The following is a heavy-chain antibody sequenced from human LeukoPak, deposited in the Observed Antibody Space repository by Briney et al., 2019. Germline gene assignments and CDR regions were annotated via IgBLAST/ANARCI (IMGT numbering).Heavy chain of an antibody. Sequence: GGSLRLSCAASGFTFSSYWMSWVRQAPGKGLEWVANIKQDGSEKYYVDSVKGRFTISRDNAKNSRYLQMNSLRAEDTAVYYCAREGREWLWGDYYYYYGMDVWGQGTTVTVSS. CDR3: AREGREWLWGDYYYYYGMDV. V-gene: IGHV3-7*01. J-gene: IGHJ6*02. CDR1: GFTFSSYW. CDR2: IKQDGSEK. D-gene: IGHD3-3*01.